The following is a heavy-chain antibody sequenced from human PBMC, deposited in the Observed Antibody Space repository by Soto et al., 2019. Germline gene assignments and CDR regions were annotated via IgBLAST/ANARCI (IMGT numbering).Heavy chain of an antibody. Sequence: EVQLVESGGGLVKPGGSLRLSCAASGFTFSSYSMNWVRQAPGKGLEWVSSISSSSSYIYYADSVKGRFTISRDNAKNSLYLQTNSLRAEDMAVYYCARERGGSGNYWGQGTLVTVSS. J-gene: IGHJ4*02. CDR1: GFTFSSYS. D-gene: IGHD3-3*01. V-gene: IGHV3-21*01. CDR3: ARERGGSGNY. CDR2: ISSSSSYI.